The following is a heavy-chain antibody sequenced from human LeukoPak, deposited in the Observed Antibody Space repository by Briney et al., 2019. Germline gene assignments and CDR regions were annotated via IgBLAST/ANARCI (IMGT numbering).Heavy chain of an antibody. CDR3: ARDSANVVVTAAFDP. CDR1: GYTFTGYY. D-gene: IGHD2-21*02. V-gene: IGHV1-18*04. Sequence: ASVKVSCKASGYTFTGYYMHWVRQAPGQGLEWMGWISAYNGNTNYAQKLQGRVTMTTDTSTSTAYMELRSLRSDDTAVYYCARDSANVVVTAAFDPWGQGTLVTVSS. CDR2: ISAYNGNT. J-gene: IGHJ5*02.